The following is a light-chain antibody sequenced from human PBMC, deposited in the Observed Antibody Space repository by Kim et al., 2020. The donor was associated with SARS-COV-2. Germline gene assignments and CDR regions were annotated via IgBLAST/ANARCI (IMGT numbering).Light chain of an antibody. V-gene: IGKV1-5*01. Sequence: TLSASVGDRVTISCRASQKISTWLAWYQQKPGKVPKVLIYDASSLESGVPSRFSGSGSGTEFPLTISSLQPDDFATYYCQQYNSDRFGQGTKVEI. CDR1: QKISTW. CDR3: QQYNSDR. CDR2: DAS. J-gene: IGKJ2*03.